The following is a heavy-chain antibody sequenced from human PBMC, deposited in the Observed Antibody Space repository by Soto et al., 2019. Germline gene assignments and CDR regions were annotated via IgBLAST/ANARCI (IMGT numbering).Heavy chain of an antibody. J-gene: IGHJ6*02. CDR3: ARHGFGPLHGLVDV. Sequence: QVQLQESGPGLVKPSETLSLTCTVSGGSITNYYCSWFRQPPGKGLEWIGYINDGYSAYNLSLKRRVTRSMDASKTQFSLMLESVTATDTAVYYCARHGFGPLHGLVDVWGPGTTVIVSS. D-gene: IGHD3-10*01. CDR2: INDGYS. V-gene: IGHV4-59*08. CDR1: GGSITNYY.